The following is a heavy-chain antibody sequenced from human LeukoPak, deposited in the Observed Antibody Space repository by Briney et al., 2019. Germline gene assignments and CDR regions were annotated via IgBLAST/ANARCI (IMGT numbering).Heavy chain of an antibody. J-gene: IGHJ4*02. CDR2: INHSGDT. CDR1: GGSFSGYY. CDR3: ARVLVVVITTFLRGPVYFDY. D-gene: IGHD3-22*01. Sequence: SETLSLTCAGYGGSFSGYYWSCIRQPPAKGQEWVGEINHSGDTNYNPSVKSRVTISVDTAKNQSSLKLSSVTAADTAVYYGARVLVVVITTFLRGPVYFDYWGQGTLVTVSS. V-gene: IGHV4-34*01.